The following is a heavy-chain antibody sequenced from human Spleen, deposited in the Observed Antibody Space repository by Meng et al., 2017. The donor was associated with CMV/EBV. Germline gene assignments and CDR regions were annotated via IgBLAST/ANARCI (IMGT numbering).Heavy chain of an antibody. CDR1: GFTFSRYW. Sequence: GESLKISCAASGFTFSRYWMSWVRQAPGKGLEWVANIKQDGSEKYYVDSVKGRFTISRDNAKNSLYLQMNSLRAEDTAVYYCANSDPGRYYFDYWGQGTLVTVSS. CDR3: ANSDPGRYYFDY. V-gene: IGHV3-7*03. J-gene: IGHJ4*02. CDR2: IKQDGSEK.